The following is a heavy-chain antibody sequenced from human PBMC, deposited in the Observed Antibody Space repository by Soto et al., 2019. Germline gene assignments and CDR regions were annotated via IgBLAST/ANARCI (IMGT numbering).Heavy chain of an antibody. CDR3: SRKGYSYGDAFDI. V-gene: IGHV3-48*03. D-gene: IGHD5-18*01. J-gene: IGHJ3*02. CDR2: ISSSGSTI. Sequence: GSLRLSCAASGFTFSSYEMNWDRQAPGKGLEWVSYISSSGSTIYYADSVKGRFTISRDNAKNSLYLQMNSLRAEDTAVYYCSRKGYSYGDAFDIWGQGTMVPVSS. CDR1: GFTFSSYE.